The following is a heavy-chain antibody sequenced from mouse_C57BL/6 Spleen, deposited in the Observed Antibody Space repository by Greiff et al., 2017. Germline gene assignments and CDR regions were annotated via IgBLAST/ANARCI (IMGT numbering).Heavy chain of an antibody. V-gene: IGHV8-12*01. D-gene: IGHD1-1*01. CDR1: GFSLSTSGMG. CDR3: APSPLTTVVDYAMDY. J-gene: IGHJ4*01. Sequence: QVTLKVSGPGILQSSQTLSLTCSFSGFSLSTSGMGVSWIRQPSGKGLEWLAHIYWDDDKRYNPSLKSRPTTSKDTSRNQVFLKITSVYTADTATYYCAPSPLTTVVDYAMDYWGQGTSVTVSS. CDR2: IYWDDDK.